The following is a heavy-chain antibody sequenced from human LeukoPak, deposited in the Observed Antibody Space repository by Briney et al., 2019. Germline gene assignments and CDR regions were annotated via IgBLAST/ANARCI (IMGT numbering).Heavy chain of an antibody. D-gene: IGHD3-22*01. Sequence: PGRSLRLSCAASGFTFSSYGMHGVRQAPGKGLEGVAVIWYDGSNKYYADSVKGRFTISRDNSKNTLYLQMNSLRAEDTAVYYCARDSGYDSSGYHYFDYWGQGTLVTVSS. CDR2: IWYDGSNK. J-gene: IGHJ4*02. CDR3: ARDSGYDSSGYHYFDY. CDR1: GFTFSSYG. V-gene: IGHV3-33*01.